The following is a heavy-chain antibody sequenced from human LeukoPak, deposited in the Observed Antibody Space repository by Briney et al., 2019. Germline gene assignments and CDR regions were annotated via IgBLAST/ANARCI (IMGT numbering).Heavy chain of an antibody. CDR2: IYYSGST. CDR3: ARDQGGGDSDAFDI. D-gene: IGHD2-21*01. Sequence: SETLSLTCTVSGGSISSSSYYWGWIRQPPGKGLEWIGSIYYSGSTYYNPSLKSRVTISVDTSKNQFSLKLSSVTAADTAVYYCARDQGGGDSDAFDIWGQGTMVTVSS. CDR1: GGSISSSSYY. V-gene: IGHV4-39*07. J-gene: IGHJ3*02.